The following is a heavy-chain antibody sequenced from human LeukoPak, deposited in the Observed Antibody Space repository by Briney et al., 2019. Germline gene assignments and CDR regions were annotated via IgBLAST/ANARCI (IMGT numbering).Heavy chain of an antibody. V-gene: IGHV4-39*01. D-gene: IGHD3-10*01. J-gene: IGHJ5*02. Sequence: RAGGSLRLSCAASGLTFSSHWMHWVRQPPGKGLEWIGSIYDSGSTYYNPSLESRVTISVDTSKNQFSLKLNSVTAADTAVYYCARHYGPWGQGTLVTVSS. CDR3: ARHYGP. CDR2: IYDSGST. CDR1: GLTFSSHW.